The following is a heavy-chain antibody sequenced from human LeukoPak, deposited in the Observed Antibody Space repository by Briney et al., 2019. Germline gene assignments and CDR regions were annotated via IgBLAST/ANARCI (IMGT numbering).Heavy chain of an antibody. Sequence: PSETLSLTCTVSGGSISSYYWSWIRQRAGKGLEWIGRIYTSGSTNYNPSLKSRVTMSVDTSKNQFSLKLSSVTAADTAVYYCARDRFRAAAGTQNAFDIWGQGTMVTVSS. CDR3: ARDRFRAAAGTQNAFDI. V-gene: IGHV4-4*07. J-gene: IGHJ3*02. CDR2: IYTSGST. CDR1: GGSISSYY. D-gene: IGHD6-13*01.